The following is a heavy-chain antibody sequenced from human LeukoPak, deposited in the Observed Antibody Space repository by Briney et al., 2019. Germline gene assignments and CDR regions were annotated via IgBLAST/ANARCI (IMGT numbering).Heavy chain of an antibody. CDR2: IYYGGST. V-gene: IGHV4-59*01. D-gene: IGHD2-15*01. CDR1: GDSINSNY. J-gene: IGHJ4*02. Sequence: SETLSLTCSVSGDSINSNYWSWMRQPPGKGLELIGYIYYGGSTNYNPSLKSRVSMSVDTSKNQFSLNLSSVTAADTAVYHCARLLAGCPGGRCRAHFDYWGQGTLVTVSS. CDR3: ARLLAGCPGGRCRAHFDY.